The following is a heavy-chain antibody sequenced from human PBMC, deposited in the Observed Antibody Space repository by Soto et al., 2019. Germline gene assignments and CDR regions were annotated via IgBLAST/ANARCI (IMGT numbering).Heavy chain of an antibody. CDR2: INPSGGST. Sequence: GASVKVSCKASGYTFSSYYMHWVRQAPGQGLEWMGTINPSGGSTSYAQKFQGRVTMTRDTSTSTVYMYLSSLGSEDTAVFYCARSSPSHLAFDYWGQGTLVTVSS. J-gene: IGHJ4*02. V-gene: IGHV1-46*01. D-gene: IGHD3-3*02. CDR1: GYTFSSYY. CDR3: ARSSPSHLAFDY.